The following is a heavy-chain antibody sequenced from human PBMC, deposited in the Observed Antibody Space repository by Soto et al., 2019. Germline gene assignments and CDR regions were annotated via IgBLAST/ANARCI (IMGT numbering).Heavy chain of an antibody. CDR2: IYTGGST. V-gene: IGHV3-66*01. J-gene: IGHJ4*02. Sequence: GGSLRLSCAASGFTVSSYYMSWVRQAPGKGLEWVSVIYTGGSTYYVDSVKGRFTISRDNSKNTVYLQMNSLRAEDTAVYYCARDPDMTYALDSWGQGTLVTVSS. D-gene: IGHD2-8*01. CDR1: GFTVSSYY. CDR3: ARDPDMTYALDS.